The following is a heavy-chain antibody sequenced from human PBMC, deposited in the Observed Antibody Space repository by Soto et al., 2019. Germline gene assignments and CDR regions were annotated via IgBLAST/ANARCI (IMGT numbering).Heavy chain of an antibody. CDR3: AKESGDSSGYYYDYFDY. J-gene: IGHJ4*02. D-gene: IGHD3-22*01. CDR2: ISYDGSNK. V-gene: IGHV3-30*18. Sequence: PGGSLRLSCAASGFTFSSYGMHWVRQAPGKGLEWVAVISYDGSNKYYADSVKGRFTISRDNSKNTLYLQMNSLRAEDTAVYYCAKESGDSSGYYYDYFDYWGQGTLVTVSS. CDR1: GFTFSSYG.